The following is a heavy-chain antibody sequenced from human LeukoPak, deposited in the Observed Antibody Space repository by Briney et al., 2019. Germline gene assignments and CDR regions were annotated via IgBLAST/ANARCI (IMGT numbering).Heavy chain of an antibody. CDR1: GGSLSGYY. J-gene: IGHJ3*01. Sequence: SETLSLTCTVSGGSLSGYYWSWIRQPPGKGLEWIGYIYYSGTTNYNPSLKSRLTISVDTSKNQFSLKLTSVASSDTAVYYCARKKRADPGFDVWGQGTMVTVSS. CDR2: IYYSGTT. CDR3: ARKKRADPGFDV. V-gene: IGHV4-59*01.